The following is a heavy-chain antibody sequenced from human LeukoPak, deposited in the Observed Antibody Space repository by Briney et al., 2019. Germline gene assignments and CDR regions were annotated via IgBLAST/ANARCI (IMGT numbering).Heavy chain of an antibody. D-gene: IGHD2-8*01. J-gene: IGHJ4*02. CDR2: IYYSGST. V-gene: IGHV4-59*01. Sequence: SETLSLTCTVSSGSMRSSYCSWIRQPPGKGLEWIGYIYYSGSTYCNPSLKSRVTISIDTSRDQFSLKLSSVTAADTAVYYCARAPNPDFFDDWGQGTLVTVSS. CDR3: ARAPNPDFFDD. CDR1: SGSMRSSY.